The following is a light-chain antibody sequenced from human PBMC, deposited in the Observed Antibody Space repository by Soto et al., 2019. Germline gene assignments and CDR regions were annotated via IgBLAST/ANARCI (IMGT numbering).Light chain of an antibody. Sequence: QSVLTQPHSASGTPGQRVTISCSGSSSNIGSNTVNWYQQLPGTAPKLLIYSNNQRPSGFPDRFSGSKSGTSASLAISGLQSEDEADYYCAAWDDSLNGVVFGGGTQLTVL. CDR1: SSNIGSNT. CDR2: SNN. V-gene: IGLV1-44*01. J-gene: IGLJ2*01. CDR3: AAWDDSLNGVV.